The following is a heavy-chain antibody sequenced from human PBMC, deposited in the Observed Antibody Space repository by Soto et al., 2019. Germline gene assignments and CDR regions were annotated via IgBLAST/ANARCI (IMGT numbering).Heavy chain of an antibody. D-gene: IGHD3-3*01. CDR3: AHRVLRTVFGVVTTTAMYFDF. CDR1: GFSLTTSGVG. J-gene: IGHJ4*02. Sequence: QITLNESGPTVVRPTETLTLTCRFSGFSLTTSGVGVGWIRQSPGKAPEWLALIYWDDDKRYSASLKSRLTNTKDTSKNQVGVTVSDLDPTDTDTYYCAHRVLRTVFGVVTTTAMYFDFWGQGTPVAVSS. CDR2: IYWDDDK. V-gene: IGHV2-5*02.